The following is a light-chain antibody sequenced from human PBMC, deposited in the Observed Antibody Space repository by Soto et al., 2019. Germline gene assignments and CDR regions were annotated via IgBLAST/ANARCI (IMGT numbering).Light chain of an antibody. J-gene: IGKJ4*01. CDR3: QQPNIWAYP. CDR1: QSVRTY. Sequence: EIVLTQSPVTLSLSPGEGATLSCRASQSVRTYLAWYQQKPGQAPGLLLYDAFKRATVIPARFSGSESVTDFTLTISGLEPEDLAVCCCQQPNIWAYPFGWGTNVEI. V-gene: IGKV3-11*01. CDR2: DAF.